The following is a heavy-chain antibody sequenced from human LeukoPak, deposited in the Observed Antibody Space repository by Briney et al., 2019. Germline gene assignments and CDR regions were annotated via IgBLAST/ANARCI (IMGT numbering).Heavy chain of an antibody. CDR3: ARLYGDYSAEYFQH. CDR2: IKQDGSEK. Sequence: GGSLRLSCAASGFTFSSYWMSWVRQAPGKGLEWVANIKQDGSEKYYVDSVKGRFTISRDNAKNSLYLQMNSLRAEDTAVYYCARLYGDYSAEYFQHWGQGTLVTVSS. D-gene: IGHD4-17*01. V-gene: IGHV3-7*01. CDR1: GFTFSSYW. J-gene: IGHJ1*01.